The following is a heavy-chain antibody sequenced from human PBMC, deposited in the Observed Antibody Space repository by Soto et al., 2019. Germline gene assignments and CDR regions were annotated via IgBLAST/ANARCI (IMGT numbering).Heavy chain of an antibody. J-gene: IGHJ4*02. Sequence: EVQLLESGGGLVQPGGSLRLSCAASGFTFRTNAMSWVRQAPGKGLEWVSTITGSDGRTYYADSVKGRFTVSRDNSKNTLYLQMNSLRAEDTAIYYCAKDGRDQLLCYFDCWGQGILVTVSS. CDR2: ITGSDGRT. CDR3: AKDGRDQLLCYFDC. CDR1: GFTFRTNA. V-gene: IGHV3-23*01. D-gene: IGHD2-2*01.